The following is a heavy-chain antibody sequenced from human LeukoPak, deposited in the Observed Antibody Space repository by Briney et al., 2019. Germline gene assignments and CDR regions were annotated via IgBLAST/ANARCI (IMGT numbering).Heavy chain of an antibody. Sequence: GASVKVSCKASGYTFSDNYMHWVRQAPGQGLEWMGWINPNSGGTNYAQKFQGRVTMTRDTSISTAYMELSRLRSDDTAVYYCARASSIAVPADYWGQGTLVIVSS. CDR1: GYTFSDNY. D-gene: IGHD6-19*01. CDR2: INPNSGGT. V-gene: IGHV1-2*02. J-gene: IGHJ4*02. CDR3: ARASSIAVPADY.